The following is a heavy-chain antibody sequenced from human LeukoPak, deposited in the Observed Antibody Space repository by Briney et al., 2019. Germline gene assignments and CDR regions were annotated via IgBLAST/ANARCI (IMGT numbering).Heavy chain of an antibody. CDR1: GYTFTSYY. V-gene: IGHV1-46*01. CDR2: INPNVGST. D-gene: IGHD6-19*01. Sequence: ASVKVSCKASGYTFTSYYVHWVRQAPGQGLEWLGIINPNVGSTNYAQKFQGRVTLTSDTSMSTVYMELSSLRSDDTAVYYCARDGRRITVAGTGDNWGQGTLVTVSS. J-gene: IGHJ4*02. CDR3: ARDGRRITVAGTGDN.